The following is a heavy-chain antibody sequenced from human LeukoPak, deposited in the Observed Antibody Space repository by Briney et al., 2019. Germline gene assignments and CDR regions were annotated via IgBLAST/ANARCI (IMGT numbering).Heavy chain of an antibody. D-gene: IGHD3-9*01. V-gene: IGHV3-48*03. Sequence: GGSLRLSCAASGFTFNGYEINWVRQAPGKGLEWVSYISSSGITTYYADSVKGRFTISRDTVKNSVYLQMNTLRAEDTAVYYCARADVLTGYYLGFDPWGQGTLVTVSS. CDR2: ISSSGITT. J-gene: IGHJ5*02. CDR1: GFTFNGYE. CDR3: ARADVLTGYYLGFDP.